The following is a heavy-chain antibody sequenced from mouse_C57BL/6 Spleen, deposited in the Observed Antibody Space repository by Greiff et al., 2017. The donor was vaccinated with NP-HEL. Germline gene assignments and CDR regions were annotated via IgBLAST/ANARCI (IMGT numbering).Heavy chain of an antibody. V-gene: IGHV1-50*01. D-gene: IGHD2-5*01. CDR1: GYTFTSYW. Sequence: QVQLQQSGAELVKPGASVKLSCKASGYTFTSYWMQWVKQRPGQGLEWIGEIDPSDSYTNYNQKFKGKATLTVDTSSSTAYMQLSSLTSEDSAVYYCARGVERDYYSNYVWFAYWGQGTLVTVSA. J-gene: IGHJ3*01. CDR3: ARGVERDYYSNYVWFAY. CDR2: IDPSDSYT.